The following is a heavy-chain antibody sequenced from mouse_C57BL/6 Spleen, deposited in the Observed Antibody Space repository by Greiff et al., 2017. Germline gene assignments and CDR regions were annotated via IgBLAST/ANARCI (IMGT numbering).Heavy chain of an antibody. CDR2: IYPGSGNT. Sequence: VQLVESGAELVRPGASVKLSCKASGYTFTDYYINWVKQRPGQGLEWIARIYPGSGNTYYNEKFKGKATLTAEKSSSTAYMQLSSLTSEDSAVYFCARGGDYDEKAFAYWGQGTLVTVSA. CDR3: ARGGDYDEKAFAY. D-gene: IGHD2-4*01. J-gene: IGHJ3*01. V-gene: IGHV1-76*01. CDR1: GYTFTDYY.